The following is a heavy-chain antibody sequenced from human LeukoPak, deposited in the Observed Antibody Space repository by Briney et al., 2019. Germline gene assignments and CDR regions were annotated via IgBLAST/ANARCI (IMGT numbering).Heavy chain of an antibody. J-gene: IGHJ4*02. V-gene: IGHV4-30-2*01. CDR3: ARQIDRPMTTVTP. D-gene: IGHD4-17*01. Sequence: SETLSLTCTVSGGSISSGGYYWSWIRQPPGKGLEWIGYIYHSGSTYYNPSLKSRVTISVDGSKNQFSLKLSSVTAADTAVYYCARQIDRPMTTVTPWGQGTLVTVSS. CDR1: GGSISSGGYY. CDR2: IYHSGST.